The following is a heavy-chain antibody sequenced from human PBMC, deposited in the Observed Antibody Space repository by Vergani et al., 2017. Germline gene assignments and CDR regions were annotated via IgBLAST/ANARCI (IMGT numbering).Heavy chain of an antibody. V-gene: IGHV1-2*02. CDR3: ARHGGSGNYYHLFDS. CDR2: INPNSGGT. Sequence: QVQLVQSGAEVKKPGASVKVSCKASGYTFTDYFMHWVRQAPGQGLEWMGWINPNSGGTNYAQKFQGRVTMTRDTSISTAYMELSNLRSDDTALYHCARHGGSGNYYHLFDSWGQGTLVIVSS. J-gene: IGHJ4*02. D-gene: IGHD3-3*01. CDR1: GYTFTDYF.